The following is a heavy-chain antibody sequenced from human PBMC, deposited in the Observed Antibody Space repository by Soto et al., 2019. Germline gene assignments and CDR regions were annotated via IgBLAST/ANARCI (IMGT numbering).Heavy chain of an antibody. D-gene: IGHD1-26*01. V-gene: IGHV3-30*18. CDR2: ISYDGSDK. Sequence: QVQLVESGGGVVQPGRSLRLSCAASGFTSRSFGMHWVRQAPGKGLEWVALISYDGSDKYYGESVKGRFTISRDNSKNTLYLQMNSLRDEDTAVYYCAKVAGGSHEALEYWGQGTLVTVSS. CDR3: AKVAGGSHEALEY. J-gene: IGHJ4*02. CDR1: GFTSRSFG.